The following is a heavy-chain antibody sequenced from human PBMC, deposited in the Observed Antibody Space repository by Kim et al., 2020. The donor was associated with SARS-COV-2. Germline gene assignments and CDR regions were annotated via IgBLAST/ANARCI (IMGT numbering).Heavy chain of an antibody. Sequence: GGSLRLSCTASGFTFGDQAMSWVRQTPGRGLEWVRFIRSRAYGGTTNYAASVKGRFTVSRDDSKAIAYLQMNSLKTEDTAVYYCIRGERYSDYWGQGTLVTVSS. J-gene: IGHJ4*02. CDR3: IRGERYSDY. CDR1: GFTFGDQA. CDR2: IRSRAYGGTT. D-gene: IGHD3-9*01. V-gene: IGHV3-49*04.